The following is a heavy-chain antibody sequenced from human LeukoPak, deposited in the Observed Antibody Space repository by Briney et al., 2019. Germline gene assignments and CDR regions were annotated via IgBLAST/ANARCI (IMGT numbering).Heavy chain of an antibody. CDR2: ISGSGGST. Sequence: GGSLRLSCAASGFTFSSYAMNWVRQAPGKGLEWVSAISGSGGSTYYADSVKGRFTISRDNSKNTLYLQMNSLRAEDTAVYYCAKPKSRAYCGGDCYPFDYWGQGTLVTVSS. CDR1: GFTFSSYA. D-gene: IGHD2-21*02. CDR3: AKPKSRAYCGGDCYPFDY. J-gene: IGHJ4*02. V-gene: IGHV3-23*01.